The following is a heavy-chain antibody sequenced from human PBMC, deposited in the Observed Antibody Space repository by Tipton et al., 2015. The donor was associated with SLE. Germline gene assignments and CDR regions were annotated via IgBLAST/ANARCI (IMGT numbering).Heavy chain of an antibody. D-gene: IGHD3-9*01. CDR3: AREGILTGGFDP. J-gene: IGHJ5*02. Sequence: SLRLSCAASGFTFSDYYMSWIRQPPGKGLEWVSYISRSGSSSHYADAVKGRFTVSRDNARNSVYLQMNSLRAEDTAVYYCAREGILTGGFDPWGQGTLVTVSS. CDR2: ISRSGSSS. CDR1: GFTFSDYY. V-gene: IGHV3-11*04.